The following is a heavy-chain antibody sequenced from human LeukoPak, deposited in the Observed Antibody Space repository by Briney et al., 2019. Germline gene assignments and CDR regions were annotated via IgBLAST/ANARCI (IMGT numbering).Heavy chain of an antibody. CDR1: GFTFSNYE. J-gene: IGHJ4*02. V-gene: IGHV3-48*03. CDR2: ISGSGSTI. Sequence: GGSLRLSCAASGFTFSNYEMNWVRQAPGKGLEWVSYISGSGSTIYYADSVKGRFTISRDNAKDSLYLQMNSLRAEDTAVYYCARVRSGYSHENYCDYWGQGTLVTVSS. CDR3: ARVRSGYSHENYCDY. D-gene: IGHD5-18*01.